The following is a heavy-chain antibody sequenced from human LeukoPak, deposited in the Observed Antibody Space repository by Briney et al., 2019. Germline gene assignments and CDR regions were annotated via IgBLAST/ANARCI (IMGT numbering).Heavy chain of an antibody. V-gene: IGHV4-34*01. D-gene: IGHD5-18*01. Sequence: AGGSLRLSCAASGFTFSSYAMSWVRQPPGKGLEWIGEINHSGSTNYNPSLKSRVTISVDTSKNQFSLKLSSVTAADTAVYYCARGHHRTSWIQLWSYFDYWGQGTLVTVSS. CDR2: INHSGST. CDR3: ARGHHRTSWIQLWSYFDY. J-gene: IGHJ4*02. CDR1: GFTFSSYA.